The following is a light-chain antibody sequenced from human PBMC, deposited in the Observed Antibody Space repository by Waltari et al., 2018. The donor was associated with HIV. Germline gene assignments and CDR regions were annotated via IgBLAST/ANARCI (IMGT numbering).Light chain of an antibody. Sequence: EILWAESQGTLPLSPGTRATLCCRASHSVSSYLAWYQQKPGQAPRLLIYDASNRATGIPARFSGSGSGTDFTLTISSLEPEDFAVYYCQQRSNWPPITFGQGTRLEIK. V-gene: IGKV3-11*01. CDR1: HSVSSY. J-gene: IGKJ5*01. CDR2: DAS. CDR3: QQRSNWPPIT.